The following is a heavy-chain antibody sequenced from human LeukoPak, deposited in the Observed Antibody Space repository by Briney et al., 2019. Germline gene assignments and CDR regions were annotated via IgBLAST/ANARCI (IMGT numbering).Heavy chain of an antibody. J-gene: IGHJ2*01. D-gene: IGHD6-13*01. Sequence: GGSLRLSCAASGFTFSSYWMSWVRQAPGKGLEWVANIKQDGSEKYYVDSVKGRFTISRDNAKNSLYLQMNSLRAEDTAVYYCVAAAGKRYFDLWGRGTLVTVSS. CDR3: VAAAGKRYFDL. V-gene: IGHV3-7*01. CDR2: IKQDGSEK. CDR1: GFTFSSYW.